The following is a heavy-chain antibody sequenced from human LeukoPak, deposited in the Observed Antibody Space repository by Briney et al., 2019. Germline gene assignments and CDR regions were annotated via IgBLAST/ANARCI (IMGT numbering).Heavy chain of an antibody. V-gene: IGHV4-30-2*01. CDR2: IFHSGNT. CDR3: ARVSASGSFFDY. J-gene: IGHJ4*02. D-gene: IGHD3-10*01. Sequence: PSETPSLTCAVSGGSISSGGYSWSWIRQPPGKDLEWIGYIFHSGNTYYNPSFKNRVTKLIDRSKNQFSLRVTSVTAADTAVYYCARVSASGSFFDYWGQGTLVTVSS. CDR1: GGSISSGGYS.